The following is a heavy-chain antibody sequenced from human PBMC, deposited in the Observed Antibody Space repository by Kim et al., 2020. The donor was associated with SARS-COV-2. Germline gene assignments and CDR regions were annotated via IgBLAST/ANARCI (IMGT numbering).Heavy chain of an antibody. CDR3: ATDSSGWSYSY. Sequence: GGSLRLSCTASGFSFSDYWMSWVRLAPGKGLEWVAKIKPDGSEKQYLDSLKDRFTISRDNAKTSLYLQINSLRAEDSAVYYCATDSSGWSYSYWGQGTLV. CDR2: IKPDGSEK. D-gene: IGHD6-19*01. J-gene: IGHJ4*02. V-gene: IGHV3-7*03. CDR1: GFSFSDYW.